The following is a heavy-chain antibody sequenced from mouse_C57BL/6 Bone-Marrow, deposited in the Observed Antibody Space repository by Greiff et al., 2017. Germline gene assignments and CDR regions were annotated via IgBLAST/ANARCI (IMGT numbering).Heavy chain of an antibody. D-gene: IGHD2-1*01. Sequence: DVKLVESGGGLVQPGGSLKLSCAASGFTFSDYYMYWVRQTPEQRLEWVAYISNGGGSTYYPDTVKGRFTISRDNAKNTLYLQMSRLKSEDTAMYYGARLYGTLYYYAMDYGGQGTSVTVSS. V-gene: IGHV5-12*01. CDR2: ISNGGGST. CDR1: GFTFSDYY. J-gene: IGHJ4*01. CDR3: ARLYGTLYYYAMDY.